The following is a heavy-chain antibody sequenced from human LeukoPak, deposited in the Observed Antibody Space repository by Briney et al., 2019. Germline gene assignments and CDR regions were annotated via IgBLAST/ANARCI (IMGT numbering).Heavy chain of an antibody. Sequence: GGSLRLSCAASGFTIDDYWMSWVRQAPGKGLEWVANIKEDVSDKYYVDSVKGRFTISRDNAKNSLYLQMSRLRAEDTAVYYCARVGVAGFDYWGQGILVTVPS. CDR2: IKEDVSDK. CDR3: ARVGVAGFDY. CDR1: GFTIDDYW. J-gene: IGHJ4*02. D-gene: IGHD3-3*01. V-gene: IGHV3-7*03.